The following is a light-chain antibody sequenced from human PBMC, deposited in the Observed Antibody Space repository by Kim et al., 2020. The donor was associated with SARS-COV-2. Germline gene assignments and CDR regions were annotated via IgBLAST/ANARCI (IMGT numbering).Light chain of an antibody. CDR2: WAS. V-gene: IGKV4-1*01. CDR3: QQYYSTPT. Sequence: ATINCKSSQSVLYSSNNKNYLAWYQQKPGQPPKLLIYWASTRESGVPDRFSGSGSGTDFTLTISSLQAEDVAVYYCQQYYSTPTFGQGTRLEIK. J-gene: IGKJ5*01. CDR1: QSVLYSSNNKNY.